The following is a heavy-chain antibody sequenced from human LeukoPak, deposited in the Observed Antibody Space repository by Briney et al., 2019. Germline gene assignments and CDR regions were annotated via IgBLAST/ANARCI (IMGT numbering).Heavy chain of an antibody. D-gene: IGHD3-10*01. CDR1: GGPLSGYF. V-gene: IGHV4-34*01. Sequence: SETLSLTCAVSGGPLSGYFWSWIRQSSGKGLEWIGEVHNSGTTNYNPSLNSRVTISEDTSKNQFYLNLSSVTAADTAVYYCARRYYYNLGSFPFDFWGQGTLVTVSS. CDR2: VHNSGTT. J-gene: IGHJ4*02. CDR3: ARRYYYNLGSFPFDF.